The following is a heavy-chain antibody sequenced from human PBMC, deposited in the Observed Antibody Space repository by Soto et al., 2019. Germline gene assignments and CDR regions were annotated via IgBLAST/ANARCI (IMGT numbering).Heavy chain of an antibody. J-gene: IGHJ6*02. CDR1: GFTFSSYG. D-gene: IGHD6-13*01. CDR2: ISYDGSNK. V-gene: IGHV3-30*18. Sequence: GGSLRLSCAASGFTFSSYGMHWVRQAPGKGLEWVAVISYDGSNKYYADSVKGRFTISRDNSKNTLYLQMNSLRAEDTAVYYCAKDGYSSTLYYYYYYGMDVWGQGTTVTVSS. CDR3: AKDGYSSTLYYYYYYGMDV.